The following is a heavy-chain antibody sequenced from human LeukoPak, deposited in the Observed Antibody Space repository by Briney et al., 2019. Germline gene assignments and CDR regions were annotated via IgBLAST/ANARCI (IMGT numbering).Heavy chain of an antibody. J-gene: IGHJ4*02. CDR3: ARMSYYDSSGYYEWAYFDY. Sequence: ASVKVSCKASGYTFISYGISWVRQAPGQGLEWMGWISAYNGNTNYAQKLQGRVTMTTDTSTSTAYMELRSLRSDDTAVYYCARMSYYDSSGYYEWAYFDYWGQGTLVTVSS. CDR2: ISAYNGNT. V-gene: IGHV1-18*01. D-gene: IGHD3-22*01. CDR1: GYTFISYG.